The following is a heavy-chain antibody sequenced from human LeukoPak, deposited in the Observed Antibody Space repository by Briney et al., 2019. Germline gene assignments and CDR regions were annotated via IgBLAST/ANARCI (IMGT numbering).Heavy chain of an antibody. CDR3: ATPESGSYYISGDY. CDR2: IIPILGIA. D-gene: IGHD1-26*01. CDR1: GGTFSSYA. Sequence: GASVKVSCKASGGTFSSYAISWVRQAPGQGLEWMGKIIPILGIANYAQKFQGRVTITADKSTSTAYMELSGLRSEDTAVYYCATPESGSYYISGDYWGQGTLVTVSS. J-gene: IGHJ4*02. V-gene: IGHV1-69*04.